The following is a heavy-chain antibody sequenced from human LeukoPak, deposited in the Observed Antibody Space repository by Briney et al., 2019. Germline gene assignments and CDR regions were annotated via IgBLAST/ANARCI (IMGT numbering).Heavy chain of an antibody. CDR3: ARGAAAGRTDNWFDP. V-gene: IGHV1-69*05. Sequence: VKVSCKASGGTFSSYAISWVRQAPGQGLEWMGGIIPIFGTANYAQKFQGRVTITTDESTSTAYMELSSLRSEDTAVYYCARGAAAGRTDNWFDPWGQGTLATVSS. D-gene: IGHD6-13*01. CDR2: IIPIFGTA. CDR1: GGTFSSYA. J-gene: IGHJ5*02.